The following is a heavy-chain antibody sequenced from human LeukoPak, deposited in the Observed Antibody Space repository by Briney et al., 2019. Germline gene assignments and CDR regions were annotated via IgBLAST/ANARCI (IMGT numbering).Heavy chain of an antibody. V-gene: IGHV4-34*01. J-gene: IGHJ6*02. CDR3: ARGQDYYYYYGMDV. Sequence: PSETLSLTCAVYGGSFSGYYWSRIRQPPGKGLEWIGEINHSGSTNYNPSLKSRVTISVDTSKNQFSLKLSSVTAADTAVYYCARGQDYYYYYGMDVWGQGTTVTVSS. CDR1: GGSFSGYY. CDR2: INHSGST.